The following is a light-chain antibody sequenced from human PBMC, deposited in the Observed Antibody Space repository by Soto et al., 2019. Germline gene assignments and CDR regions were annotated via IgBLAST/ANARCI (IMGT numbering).Light chain of an antibody. CDR1: QSLVYSDGNTY. V-gene: IGKV2-30*01. J-gene: IGKJ2*01. CDR3: MQGTKWPGT. CDR2: KVS. Sequence: DVVVTQSPLSLPVTLGQPASISCRSSQSLVYSDGNTYLSWFHQRPGQSPRRLIYKVSNRDSGVPDRFSGSVSGTDFTLKISRVEAEYVWVYYCMQGTKWPGTFGQGTKLELK.